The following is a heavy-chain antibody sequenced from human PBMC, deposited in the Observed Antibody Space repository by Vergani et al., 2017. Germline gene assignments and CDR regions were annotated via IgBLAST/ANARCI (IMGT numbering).Heavy chain of an antibody. V-gene: IGHV4-30-2*01. CDR1: GGSISSGGYS. CDR2: IYHSGGT. Sequence: QLQLQESGSGLVKPSQTLSLTCAVSGGSISSGGYSWSWIRQPPGKGLEWIGYIYHSGGTYYNPSLKSRVTISVDRSKNQFSLKLGSVTAADTAVYYCARVRCGSYWDAFDIWGQGTMVTVSS. J-gene: IGHJ3*02. CDR3: ARVRCGSYWDAFDI. D-gene: IGHD1-26*01.